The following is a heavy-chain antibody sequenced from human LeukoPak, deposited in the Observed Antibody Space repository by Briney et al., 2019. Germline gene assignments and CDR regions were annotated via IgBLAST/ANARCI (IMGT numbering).Heavy chain of an antibody. CDR3: ARDFNWGFDY. J-gene: IGHJ4*02. D-gene: IGHD7-27*01. Sequence: GGSLRLSCAASGFPFSSHGMHWVRQAPGKGLEWVAYIRQEGRDTYYADSVKGRFSISRDDSKYTVNLEMNSLRTEDMAVYYCARDFNWGFDYWGQGTLVSVSS. V-gene: IGHV3-30*02. CDR2: IRQEGRDT. CDR1: GFPFSSHG.